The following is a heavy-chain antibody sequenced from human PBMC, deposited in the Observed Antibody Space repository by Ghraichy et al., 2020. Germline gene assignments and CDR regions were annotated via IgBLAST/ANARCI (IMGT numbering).Heavy chain of an antibody. J-gene: IGHJ6*02. D-gene: IGHD4-17*01. CDR2: ISWDGGST. CDR3: AKDNDYGDYVSYYGMDV. Sequence: GESMNTSCAASGFTFDDYTMHWVRQAQGKGLEWVSLISWDGGSTYYADSVKGRFTISRDNSKNSLYLQMNSLRTEDTALYYCAKDNDYGDYVSYYGMDVWGQGTTVTVSS. CDR1: GFTFDDYT. V-gene: IGHV3-43*01.